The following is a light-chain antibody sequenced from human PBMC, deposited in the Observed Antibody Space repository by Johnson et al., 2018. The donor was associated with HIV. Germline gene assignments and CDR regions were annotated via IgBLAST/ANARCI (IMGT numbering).Light chain of an antibody. CDR2: DNH. CDR1: SSNIVNIY. CDR3: GTWDSSLSAYV. J-gene: IGLJ1*01. V-gene: IGLV1-51*01. Sequence: QSVLTQPPSVSAAPGQKVTIYCSASSSNIVNIYISWYQHLPGTAPKLLIYDNHKRPSGVPDRFSGTKSGTSASLAISGLQAEDEADYYCGTWDSSLSAYVFGTGTKVTVL.